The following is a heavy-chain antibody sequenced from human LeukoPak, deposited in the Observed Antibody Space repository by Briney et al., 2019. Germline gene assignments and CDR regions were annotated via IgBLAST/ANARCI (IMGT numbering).Heavy chain of an antibody. CDR2: ISFDGNNK. Sequence: GGSLRLSCAASGFTFSSSGMHWVRQAPGKGLEWVAVISFDGNNKYYADSVKDRFTMSRDNSKNTLYLQMNSLRADDTAVYYCAKGWHRSSRGDFDHWGQGTLVTVSS. CDR3: AKGWHRSSRGDFDH. D-gene: IGHD6-13*01. V-gene: IGHV3-30*18. CDR1: GFTFSSSG. J-gene: IGHJ4*02.